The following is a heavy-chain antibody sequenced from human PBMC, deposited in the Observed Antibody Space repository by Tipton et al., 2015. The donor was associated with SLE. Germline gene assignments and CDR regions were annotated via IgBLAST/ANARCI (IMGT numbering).Heavy chain of an antibody. D-gene: IGHD3-9*01. V-gene: IGHV3-11*01. J-gene: IGHJ6*02. CDR2: STSGGFE. CDR1: GFTFSDYY. Sequence: SLRLSCVASGFTFSDYYMSWIRQAPGMGVEWLATSTSGGFENYPSSVEGRITISRDNAKKSLFLQIESLRTEDTATYYCARARESFTGYSPMDVWGQGTTVTVSS. CDR3: ARARESFTGYSPMDV.